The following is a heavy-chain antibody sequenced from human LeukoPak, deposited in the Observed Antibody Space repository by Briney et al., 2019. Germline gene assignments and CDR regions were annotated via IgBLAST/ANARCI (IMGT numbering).Heavy chain of an antibody. CDR1: GGSISGYNYY. CDR2: SHYSGST. D-gene: IGHD4-11*01. CDR3: ARVAAPTYYFYYYMDV. V-gene: IGHV4-39*07. Sequence: SETLSLTCTVSGGSISGYNYYWGWIRQPPGKGLEWSGSSHYSGSTSYTPSLKSRVTISVDTSMNQFSLKLTSVTAADTAVYYCARVAAPTYYFYYYMDVWGKGTTVTVSS. J-gene: IGHJ6*03.